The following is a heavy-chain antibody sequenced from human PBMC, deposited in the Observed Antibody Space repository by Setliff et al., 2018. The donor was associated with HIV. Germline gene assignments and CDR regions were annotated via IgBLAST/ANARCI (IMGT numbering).Heavy chain of an antibody. CDR1: GFSFSSYN. J-gene: IGHJ4*02. V-gene: IGHV3-21*01. D-gene: IGHD3-22*01. Sequence: GGSLRLSCAASGFSFSSYNMNWVRQAPGKGLEWVSSISYDSRFIYHADSMKGRFTISRDNAKKLVYLQMNSLRAEDTAIYYCARDRASSGYYARFDHWGQGTLVTVSS. CDR3: ARDRASSGYYARFDH. CDR2: ISYDSRFI.